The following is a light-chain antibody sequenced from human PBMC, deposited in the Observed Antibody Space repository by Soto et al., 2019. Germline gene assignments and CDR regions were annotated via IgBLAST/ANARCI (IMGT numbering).Light chain of an antibody. CDR3: QEYNSA. CDR2: AVS. CDR1: QGISNY. J-gene: IGKJ4*01. V-gene: IGKV1-27*01. Sequence: DILMTQSPSSLSASVGDRVTITCRASQGISNYLAWYQHKPGKAPELLIYAVSTLQSGVPSRFSGSGTGTDFTLTISSLQPEDVATYYCQEYNSAFGGGTKVEIK.